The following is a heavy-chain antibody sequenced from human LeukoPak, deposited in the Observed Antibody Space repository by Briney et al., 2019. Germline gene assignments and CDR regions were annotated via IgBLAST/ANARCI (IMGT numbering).Heavy chain of an antibody. Sequence: SETLSLTCTVSGGSRSTNFWSWIRQPPGKGLEWIGYIYYSGSTNYNPSLKSRVTISVDTSKNQLSLKLSSVTAADTAVYYCARDGGYLDAFDIWGQGAMVTVSS. D-gene: IGHD3-16*01. CDR1: GGSRSTNF. V-gene: IGHV4-59*01. CDR3: ARDGGYLDAFDI. CDR2: IYYSGST. J-gene: IGHJ3*02.